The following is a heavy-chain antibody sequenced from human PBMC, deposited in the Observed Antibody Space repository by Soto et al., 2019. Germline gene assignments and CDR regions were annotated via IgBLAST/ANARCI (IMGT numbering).Heavy chain of an antibody. J-gene: IGHJ5*02. V-gene: IGHV1-69*13. Sequence: SVKVSCKASGVTFSSYAISWVRQAPGQGLEWMGGIIPIFGTANYAQKFQGRVTITADESTSTAYMELSSLRSEDTAVYYCARDYGPYCGGDCYSFWFDPWGQGTLVTVSS. CDR1: GVTFSSYA. CDR2: IIPIFGTA. CDR3: ARDYGPYCGGDCYSFWFDP. D-gene: IGHD2-21*02.